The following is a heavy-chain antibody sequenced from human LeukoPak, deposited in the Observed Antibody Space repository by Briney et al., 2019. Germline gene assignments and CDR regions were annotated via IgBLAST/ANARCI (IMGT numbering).Heavy chain of an antibody. CDR2: IYQSGST. CDR3: ARGPRYSSSSYFDH. CDR1: GYSISSGYY. Sequence: SETLSLTCTVSGYSISSGYYWGWIRQPPGKGLEWIGSIYQSGSTYYNPSLKSRVTISLDTSKNQVSLKLSSVTAADTAVYFCARGPRYSSSSYFDHWGQGTLVTVSS. J-gene: IGHJ4*02. V-gene: IGHV4-38-2*02. D-gene: IGHD6-6*01.